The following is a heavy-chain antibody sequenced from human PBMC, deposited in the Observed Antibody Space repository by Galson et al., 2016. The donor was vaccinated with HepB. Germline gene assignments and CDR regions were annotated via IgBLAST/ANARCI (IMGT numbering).Heavy chain of an antibody. J-gene: IGHJ4*02. CDR1: GYSFTNYW. D-gene: IGHD4-23*01. V-gene: IGHV5-10-1*01. Sequence: QSGAEVKKPGESLRISCKGSGYSFTNYWITWVRQMPGKGLEWMGRIDLSDSYTNYSPSFQGHVTISADKSISTAYLQWSSLKASDTAMYYCAIIDREPDFSGNADYWGRGTLVIGSS. CDR3: AIIDREPDFSGNADY. CDR2: IDLSDSYT.